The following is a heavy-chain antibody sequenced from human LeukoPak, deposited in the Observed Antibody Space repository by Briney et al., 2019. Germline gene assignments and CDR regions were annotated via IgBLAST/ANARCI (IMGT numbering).Heavy chain of an antibody. J-gene: IGHJ1*01. CDR3: ARGSYAAAGTGRYSQH. CDR1: GGSFSGYY. Sequence: SETLSLTCAVSGGSFSGYYWSWIRQPPGKGLEWIGEINHSGSTNYNPSLKSRVTISADTSKNQFSLKRSSATAADTAVYYCARGSYAAAGTGRYSQHWGQGTLVTVSS. V-gene: IGHV4-34*01. CDR2: INHSGST. D-gene: IGHD6-13*01.